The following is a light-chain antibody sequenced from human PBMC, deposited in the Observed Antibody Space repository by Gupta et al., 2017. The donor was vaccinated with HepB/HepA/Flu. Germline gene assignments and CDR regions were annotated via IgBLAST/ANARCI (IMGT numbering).Light chain of an antibody. CDR3: QSYDTSLSGPVV. CDR2: DND. CDR1: SSNIGAGYD. V-gene: IGLV1-40*01. Sequence: QSVLTQPPSVSGAPGQRVTISCTGSSSNIGAGYDVHWYQHIPGTAPKLLIYDNDNRPSGVPDRFSGSKSGTSASLAITGLQAEDEADYYCQSYDTSLSGPVVFGGGTKLTVL. J-gene: IGLJ2*01.